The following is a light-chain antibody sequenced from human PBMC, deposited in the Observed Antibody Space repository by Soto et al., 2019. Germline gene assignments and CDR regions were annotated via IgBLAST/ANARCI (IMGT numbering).Light chain of an antibody. J-gene: IGKJ1*01. CDR3: QQYYTPPTWT. V-gene: IGKV4-1*01. Sequence: DIVMTQSPDSLTLSLGERATINCKSSQSVFSRFRNKKYLGWFQQKPGQPPRLLIYWASTRESGVSDRFSGSGSGTDFTLTINSLQAEDVAVYYCQQYYTPPTWTFGQGTKVEV. CDR1: QSVFSRFRNKKY. CDR2: WAS.